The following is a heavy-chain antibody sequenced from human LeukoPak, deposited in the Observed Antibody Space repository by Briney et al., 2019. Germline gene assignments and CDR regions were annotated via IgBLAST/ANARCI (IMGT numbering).Heavy chain of an antibody. CDR3: ARESPGLQLVKDLNWFDP. Sequence: EASVKVSCKASGGTFSSYAISWVRQAPGQGLEWMGGIIPIFGTANYAQKFQGRVTITADESTSTAYMELSSLRSEDTAVYYCARESPGLQLVKDLNWFDPWGQGTLVTVSS. J-gene: IGHJ5*02. CDR1: GGTFSSYA. CDR2: IIPIFGTA. V-gene: IGHV1-69*13. D-gene: IGHD6-13*01.